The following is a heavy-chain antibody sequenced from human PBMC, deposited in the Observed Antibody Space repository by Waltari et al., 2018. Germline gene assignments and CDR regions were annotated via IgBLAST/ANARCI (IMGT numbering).Heavy chain of an antibody. CDR3: ASGVSNY. D-gene: IGHD3-10*01. V-gene: IGHV4-38-2*01. CDR1: AYSISSGYY. J-gene: IGHJ4*02. Sequence: QVQLQESGPGLVKPSETLSLTCPVSAYSISSGYYWGWIRQPPWKGLEWIGSIYHSGSTYYNPSLKSRVTISVDASKNQFSLKLTSVTAADTAVYYCASGVSNYWGQGTLVTVSS. CDR2: IYHSGST.